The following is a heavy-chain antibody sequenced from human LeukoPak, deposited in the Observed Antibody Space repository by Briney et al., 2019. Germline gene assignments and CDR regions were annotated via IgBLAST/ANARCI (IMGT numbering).Heavy chain of an antibody. D-gene: IGHD5-18*01. J-gene: IGHJ4*02. Sequence: GGSLRLSCSGSGFTFGDCALSWVRQAPGKGLEWVGFIRSKAYGGTIAYAASVRGRFTISRDDSKSIAYLQMNSLETEDTAVYHCTRGAGYTYGSFYWGQGTLVTVSS. CDR1: GFTFGDCA. V-gene: IGHV3-49*04. CDR3: TRGAGYTYGSFY. CDR2: IRSKAYGGTI.